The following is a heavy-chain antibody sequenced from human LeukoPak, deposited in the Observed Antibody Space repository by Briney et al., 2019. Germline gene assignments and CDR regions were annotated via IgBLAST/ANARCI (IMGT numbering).Heavy chain of an antibody. CDR1: GFTFSSYE. CDR3: ARGPRSGSSYGTPPDV. CDR2: ISSGRDTI. D-gene: IGHD1-26*01. J-gene: IGHJ6*04. V-gene: IGHV3-48*03. Sequence: GGSLRLSCAASGFTFSSYEMNWVRQAPGKGLEWVSYISSGRDTIYYADSAKGRFTISRDNAKNSLYLQMNSLRAEDTAVYYCARGPRSGSSYGTPPDVWGKGATVTVSS.